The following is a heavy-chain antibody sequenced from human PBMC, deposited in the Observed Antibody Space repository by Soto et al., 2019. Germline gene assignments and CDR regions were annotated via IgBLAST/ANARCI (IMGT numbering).Heavy chain of an antibody. J-gene: IGHJ5*02. D-gene: IGHD2-2*02. CDR3: AEDRYCSSTSCYRVNWFDP. CDR1: GGTFSSYA. V-gene: IGHV1-69*06. Sequence: QVQLVQSGAEVKKPGSSVKVSCKASGGTFSSYAISWVRQAPGQGLEWMGGIIPIFGTANYAQKFQGRVTITADKSTSTAYMELSSLRSEVTAVYYCAEDRYCSSTSCYRVNWFDPWGQGTLVTVSS. CDR2: IIPIFGTA.